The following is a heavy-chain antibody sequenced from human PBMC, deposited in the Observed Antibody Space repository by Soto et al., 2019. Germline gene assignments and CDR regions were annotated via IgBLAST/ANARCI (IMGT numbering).Heavy chain of an antibody. J-gene: IGHJ4*02. Sequence: GGSLRLSCAASGFTFSSYGMHWVRQAPGKGLEWVAVISYDGSNKYYADSVKGRFTISRDNSKNTLYLQMNSLRAEDTAVYYCAKGSVRGYSYGLYYFDYWGQGTLVTVSS. CDR3: AKGSVRGYSYGLYYFDY. CDR1: GFTFSSYG. CDR2: ISYDGSNK. V-gene: IGHV3-30*18. D-gene: IGHD5-18*01.